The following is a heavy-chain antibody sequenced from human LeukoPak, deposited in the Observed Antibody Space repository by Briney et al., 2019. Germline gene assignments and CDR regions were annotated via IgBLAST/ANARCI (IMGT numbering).Heavy chain of an antibody. V-gene: IGHV3-74*01. CDR2: INNDESHT. Sequence: GGSLRLSCAASGFTFSSYWMHWVRQAPGKGLVWVSRINNDESHTTYADSVKGRFTISRDNAKNTLYLQMNSLRVEDTAVYYCARDQSSSWYVAWFDPWGQGTLVTVSS. J-gene: IGHJ5*02. CDR3: ARDQSSSWYVAWFDP. D-gene: IGHD6-13*01. CDR1: GFTFSSYW.